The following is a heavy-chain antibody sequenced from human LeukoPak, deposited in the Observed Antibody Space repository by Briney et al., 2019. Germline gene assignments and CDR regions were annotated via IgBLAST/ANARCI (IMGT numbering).Heavy chain of an antibody. CDR1: GGSISSHC. V-gene: IGHV4-59*11. CDR3: ARVAWGYCSGGSCYPGWFDP. J-gene: IGHJ5*02. Sequence: PSETLSLTCTVSGGSISSHCWSWIRQPPGKGLEWIGYIYYSGSTNYNPSLKSRVTISVDTSKNQFSLKLSSVTAADTAVYYCARVAWGYCSGGSCYPGWFDPWGQGTLVTVSS. D-gene: IGHD2-15*01. CDR2: IYYSGST.